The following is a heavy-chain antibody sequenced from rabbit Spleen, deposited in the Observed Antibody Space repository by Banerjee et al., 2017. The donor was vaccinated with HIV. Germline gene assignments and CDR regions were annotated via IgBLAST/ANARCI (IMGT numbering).Heavy chain of an antibody. J-gene: IGHJ4*01. Sequence: QEQLVESGGGLVQPGGSLKLSCKASGFDFSRYGVSWVRQVPGKGLEWIGYIDPVFGITYYANWVNGRFTISRDNAQNTLFLQLNSLTAADTAAYFCVREVAAKFNLWGPGTLVTVS. V-gene: IGHV1S47*01. CDR2: IDPVFGIT. CDR3: VREVAAKFNL. CDR1: GFDFSRYG. D-gene: IGHD4-1*01.